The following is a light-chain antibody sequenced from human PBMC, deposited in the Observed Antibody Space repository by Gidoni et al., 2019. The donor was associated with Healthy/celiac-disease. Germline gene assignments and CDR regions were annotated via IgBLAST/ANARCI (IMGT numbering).Light chain of an antibody. Sequence: EIVMPQSPATLSVSPGERATLSCRASQSVSSNLAWYQQKPGQAPRLLIYGASTRATGIPARFSGSGSGTEFTLTISSLQSEDFAVYYCQQYNNWPPGTFGQXTKVEIK. CDR2: GAS. J-gene: IGKJ1*01. CDR1: QSVSSN. CDR3: QQYNNWPPGT. V-gene: IGKV3-15*01.